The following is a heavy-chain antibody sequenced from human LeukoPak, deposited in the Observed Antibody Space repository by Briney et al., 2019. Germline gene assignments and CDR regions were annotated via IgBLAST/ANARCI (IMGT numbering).Heavy chain of an antibody. CDR1: GGTFSSYA. CDR3: ARVYDFWSGYVL. D-gene: IGHD3-3*01. J-gene: IGHJ4*02. CDR2: IIPIFGTA. Sequence: SVKVSCKASGGTFSSYAISWVRQAPGQRLEWMGRIIPIFGTANYAQKFQGRVTITTDESTSTAYMELSSLRSEDTAVYYCARVYDFWSGYVLWGQGTLVTVSS. V-gene: IGHV1-69*05.